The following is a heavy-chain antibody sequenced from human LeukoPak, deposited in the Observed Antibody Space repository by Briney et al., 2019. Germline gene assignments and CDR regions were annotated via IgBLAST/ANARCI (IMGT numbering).Heavy chain of an antibody. D-gene: IGHD3-22*01. J-gene: IGHJ3*02. Sequence: SVKVSCKASGGTFSSYAISWVRQAPGQGLEWMGGIIPIFGTANYAQKFQGRVMITADESTSTAYMELSSLRSEDTAVYYCARDHYYYDSSGCYPGEVFDIWGQGTMVTVSS. CDR3: ARDHYYYDSSGCYPGEVFDI. CDR2: IIPIFGTA. CDR1: GGTFSSYA. V-gene: IGHV1-69*13.